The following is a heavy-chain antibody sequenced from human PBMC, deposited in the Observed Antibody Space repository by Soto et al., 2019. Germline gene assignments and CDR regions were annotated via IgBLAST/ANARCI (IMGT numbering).Heavy chain of an antibody. J-gene: IGHJ6*02. D-gene: IGHD2-15*01. Sequence: PGESLKISCKGSGYTFTDYWIGWVRQLPGKGLEWMGIIYPGDSDTRYSPSFQGHVTITVDKSTSTAYLQWNTLKASDTAMYYCARTSRGGSTANDYYYGMDVWGQGTTVTVSS. CDR2: IYPGDSDT. V-gene: IGHV5-51*01. CDR3: ARTSRGGSTANDYYYGMDV. CDR1: GYTFTDYW.